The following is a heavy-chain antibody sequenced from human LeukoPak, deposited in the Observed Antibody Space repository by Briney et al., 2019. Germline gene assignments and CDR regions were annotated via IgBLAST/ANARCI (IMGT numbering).Heavy chain of an antibody. Sequence: TGGSLRLSCTASGFTFSNYAMHWVRQAPGKGLEWVAVISYDGSHQKYADSVKGRFTISRDNSKNTLYLQMNSLRAEDTSVYYCAREISGYSYDTVDYWGQGTLVTVSS. J-gene: IGHJ4*02. CDR2: ISYDGSHQ. CDR3: AREISGYSYDTVDY. CDR1: GFTFSNYA. V-gene: IGHV3-30-3*01. D-gene: IGHD5-18*01.